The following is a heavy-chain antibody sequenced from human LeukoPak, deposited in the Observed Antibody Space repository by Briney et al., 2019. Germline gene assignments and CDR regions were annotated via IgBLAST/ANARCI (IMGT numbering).Heavy chain of an antibody. Sequence: SIXYSGSTYYNPSLKSRVTISVDTSKNQFSLKLSSVTAADTAVYYCARDGVYYDFWSGPPSLNFDYWGQGTLVTVSS. D-gene: IGHD3-3*01. CDR3: ARDGVYYDFWSGPPSLNFDY. J-gene: IGHJ4*02. CDR2: IXYSGST. V-gene: IGHV4-39*02.